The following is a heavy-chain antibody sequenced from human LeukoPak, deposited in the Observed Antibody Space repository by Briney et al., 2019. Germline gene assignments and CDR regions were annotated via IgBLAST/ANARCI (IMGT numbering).Heavy chain of an antibody. D-gene: IGHD5-24*01. CDR2: IWPDDSDK. CDR1: GYSFTNYW. V-gene: IGHV5-51*01. CDR3: ARKGKDGNRVVNY. J-gene: IGHJ4*02. Sequence: GESLKISCKGSGYSFTNYWIGWVRQVPGKGLEWMGIIWPDDSDKRYSPSLKGQVTISADKSISTAYLQWSSLKASDTAMYYCARKGKDGNRVVNYWGKETLLTVSS.